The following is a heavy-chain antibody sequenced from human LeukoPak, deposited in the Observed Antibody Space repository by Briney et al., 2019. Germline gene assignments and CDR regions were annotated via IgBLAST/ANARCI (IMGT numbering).Heavy chain of an antibody. CDR2: ISGSGGST. D-gene: IGHD6-13*01. CDR3: ARAYSSSWSPWYFDY. CDR1: GFTFSSYA. J-gene: IGHJ4*02. V-gene: IGHV3-23*01. Sequence: GRSLRLSCAASGFTFSSYAMSWVRQAPGKGLEWVSAISGSGGSTYYADSVKGRFTISRDNSKNTLYLQMNSLRAEDTAVYYCARAYSSSWSPWYFDYWGQGTLVTVSS.